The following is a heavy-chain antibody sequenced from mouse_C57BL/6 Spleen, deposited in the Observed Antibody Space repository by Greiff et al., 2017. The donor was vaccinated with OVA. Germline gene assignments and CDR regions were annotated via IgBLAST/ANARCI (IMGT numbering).Heavy chain of an antibody. CDR1: GYAFSSSW. D-gene: IGHD2-2*01. Sequence: VKLQESGPELVKPGASVKISCKASGYAFSSSWMNWVKQRPGKGLEWIGRIYPGDGDTNYNGKFKGKATLTADKSSSTAYMQLSSLTSEDSAVYFCAREVTSWFAYWGQGTLVTVSA. CDR3: AREVTSWFAY. V-gene: IGHV1-82*01. J-gene: IGHJ3*01. CDR2: IYPGDGDT.